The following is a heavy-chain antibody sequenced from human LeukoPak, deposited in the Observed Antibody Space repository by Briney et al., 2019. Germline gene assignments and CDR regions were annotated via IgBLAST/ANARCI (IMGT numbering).Heavy chain of an antibody. CDR3: ARGGALPYYDFWSGYYYYYYMDV. D-gene: IGHD3-3*01. Sequence: GASVKVSCKASGGTFSSYAISWVRQATGQGLEWMGWMNPNSGNTGYAQKFQGRVTITRNTSISTAYMELSSLRSEDTAVYYCARGGALPYYDFWSGYYYYYYMDVWGKGTTVTVSS. CDR1: GGTFSSYA. J-gene: IGHJ6*03. CDR2: MNPNSGNT. V-gene: IGHV1-8*03.